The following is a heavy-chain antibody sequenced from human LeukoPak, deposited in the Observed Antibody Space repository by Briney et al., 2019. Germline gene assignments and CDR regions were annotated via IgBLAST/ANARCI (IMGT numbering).Heavy chain of an antibody. V-gene: IGHV3-7*01. CDR1: GFTFSSYW. CDR3: ARDREGYSSSSHDY. J-gene: IGHJ4*02. CDR2: IKQDGSEK. Sequence: GGSLRLSCAASGFTFSSYWMSWVRQAPGKGLEWVANIKQDGSEKYYVDSVKGRFTISRDNAKNSLHLQMNSLRAEDTAVYYCARDREGYSSSSHDYWGQGTLVTVSS. D-gene: IGHD6-13*01.